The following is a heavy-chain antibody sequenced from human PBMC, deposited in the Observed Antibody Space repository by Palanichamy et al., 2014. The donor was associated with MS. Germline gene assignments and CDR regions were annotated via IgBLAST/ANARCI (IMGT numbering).Heavy chain of an antibody. Sequence: QVQLVQSGAEXRSLGSVKVSCKGSGYTFSNYDVFWVRQAPGQRLEFMGWINAGNGNTKYSQKFQGRVTITRDTSASTDYLELSSLRSEDTAVYYCARNGGGLDYWGQGALVTVSS. D-gene: IGHD4-23*01. J-gene: IGHJ4*02. CDR2: INAGNGNT. CDR3: ARNGGGLDY. CDR1: GYTFSNYD. V-gene: IGHV1-3*01.